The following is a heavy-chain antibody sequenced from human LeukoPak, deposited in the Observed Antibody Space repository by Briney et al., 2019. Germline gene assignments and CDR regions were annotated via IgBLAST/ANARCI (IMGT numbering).Heavy chain of an antibody. V-gene: IGHV3-23*01. J-gene: IGHJ4*02. D-gene: IGHD3-10*02. Sequence: GGSLRLSCAASGFTFSSYAMSWVRQAPGKGLEWVSAISGSGGSTYYADSVEGRFTISRDNSKNTLYLQMNSLRAEDTAVYYCAKRITYYYVNDYWGQGTLVTVSS. CDR1: GFTFSSYA. CDR3: AKRITYYYVNDY. CDR2: ISGSGGST.